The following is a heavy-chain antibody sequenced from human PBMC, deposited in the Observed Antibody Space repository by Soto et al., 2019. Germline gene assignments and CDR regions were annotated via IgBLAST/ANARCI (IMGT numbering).Heavy chain of an antibody. V-gene: IGHV4-30-4*01. CDR3: ARALVAREGVWFDP. Sequence: TLSLTCTVSGGSISSGDYYWSWIRQPPGKGLEWIGYIYYSGSTYYNPSLKSRVTISVDRSKNHFSLNLTSVTAADTAVYYCARALVAREGVWFDPWGQGTLVTVSS. D-gene: IGHD6-6*01. J-gene: IGHJ5*02. CDR2: IYYSGST. CDR1: GGSISSGDYY.